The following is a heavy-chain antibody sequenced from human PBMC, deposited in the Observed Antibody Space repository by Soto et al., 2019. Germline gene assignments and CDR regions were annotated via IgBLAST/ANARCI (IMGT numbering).Heavy chain of an antibody. Sequence: PGGSLRLPCAASGFTFSSYAMHWVRQAPGKGLEWVAVISNDGSYISYADPVKGRFSISRNNPKNTVYLQMNSLRGEDTALYNCVRDSPHIEVAGGRGLDVWGEGTTVTVAS. D-gene: IGHD6-19*01. CDR2: ISNDGSYI. CDR3: VRDSPHIEVAGGRGLDV. J-gene: IGHJ6*04. CDR1: GFTFSSYA. V-gene: IGHV3-30-3*01.